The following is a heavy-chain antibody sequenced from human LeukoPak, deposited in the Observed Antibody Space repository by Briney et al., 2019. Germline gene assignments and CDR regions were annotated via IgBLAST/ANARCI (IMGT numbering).Heavy chain of an antibody. CDR2: ISNTGTTI. J-gene: IGHJ4*02. D-gene: IGHD2-15*01. V-gene: IGHV3-48*03. Sequence: GGSLRLSCAASGFMFSSYEMNWVRQAPGKGLEWVSYISNTGTTIYYADSVKGRFTISRDNAKNSVYLQVNSLRVEDTAVYYCARHGGYCSGGACDFDYWGQGTLVTVSS. CDR1: GFMFSSYE. CDR3: ARHGGYCSGGACDFDY.